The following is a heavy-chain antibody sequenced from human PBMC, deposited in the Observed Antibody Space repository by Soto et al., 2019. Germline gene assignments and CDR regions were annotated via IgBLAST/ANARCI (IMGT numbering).Heavy chain of an antibody. CDR1: GFIVHNYA. D-gene: IGHD3-10*01. CDR2: ISVSGGTT. Sequence: EMQLLESGGALVQPGGSLRLSCAASGFIVHNYAMSWVRQAPGKGLEWVSSISVSGGTTYYADSVKGRFTISRDNSRNTVDLQVSSLRADDTAVYYCAKDDHGVWFDPWGQGTLVTGSS. J-gene: IGHJ5*02. CDR3: AKDDHGVWFDP. V-gene: IGHV3-23*01.